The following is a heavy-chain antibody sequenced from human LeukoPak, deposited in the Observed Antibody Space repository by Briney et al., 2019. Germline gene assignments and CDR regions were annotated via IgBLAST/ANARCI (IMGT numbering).Heavy chain of an antibody. V-gene: IGHV3-23*01. CDR3: ATGDRQARFVARDDVVSPDY. CDR2: ISGSGGST. Sequence: GGSLRLSCAASGFTFSSYAMSWVRQAPGKGLEWVSAISGSGGSTYYADSVKGRFTISRDNSKNTLYLQMNSLRAEDTAVYYCATGDRQARFVARDDVVSPDYWGQGTLVTVSS. D-gene: IGHD5/OR15-5a*01. J-gene: IGHJ4*02. CDR1: GFTFSSYA.